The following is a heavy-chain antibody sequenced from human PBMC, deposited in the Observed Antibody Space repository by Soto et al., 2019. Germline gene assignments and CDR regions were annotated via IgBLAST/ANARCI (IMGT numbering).Heavy chain of an antibody. CDR3: ARHPSDFWFDP. Sequence: QLQLQESGPGLVKPSETLSLTCSVSGGSISSSSYFWGWIRQPPGKGLEWIGSIYYSGSTYYTPSPKSRVTVSVDTSKNQFSLKLSSVTAADTAVYYCARHPSDFWFDPWGQGTLVTVSS. CDR2: IYYSGST. V-gene: IGHV4-39*01. J-gene: IGHJ5*02. D-gene: IGHD2-21*02. CDR1: GGSISSSSYF.